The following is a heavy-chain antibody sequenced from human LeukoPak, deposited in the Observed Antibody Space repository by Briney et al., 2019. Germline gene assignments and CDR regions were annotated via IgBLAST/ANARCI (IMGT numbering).Heavy chain of an antibody. CDR3: ARHLSDITSSPNY. J-gene: IGHJ4*02. CDR2: IYPRDSRT. D-gene: IGHD2-2*01. CDR1: GYSFSSYW. Sequence: GESLNISCKGSGYSFSSYWIAWVRQMPGKGLEWMGVIYPRDSRTTYSPSFQDQVTISADKSISTAYLQWTSLKASDTAMYYCARHLSDITSSPNYWGPGTLATVSS. V-gene: IGHV5-51*01.